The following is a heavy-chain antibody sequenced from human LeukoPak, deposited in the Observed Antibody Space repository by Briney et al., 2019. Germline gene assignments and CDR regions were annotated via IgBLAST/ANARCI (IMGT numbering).Heavy chain of an antibody. J-gene: IGHJ5*02. V-gene: IGHV4-39*01. CDR3: AGLIRPGWFDP. D-gene: IGHD1-14*01. CDR1: GGSISSSSYY. CDR2: IYYSGST. Sequence: SETLSLTCAVSGGSISSSSYYWGWIRQPPGKGLEWIANIYYSGSTYYNPSLKSRVTISVDTSKNQFSLKLSSVTAADTAVYYCAGLIRPGWFDPWGQGTLVTVSS.